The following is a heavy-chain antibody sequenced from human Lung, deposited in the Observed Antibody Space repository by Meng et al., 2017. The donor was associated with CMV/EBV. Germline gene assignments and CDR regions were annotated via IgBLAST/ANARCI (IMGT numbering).Heavy chain of an antibody. CDR2: INTDGSLT. V-gene: IGHV3-74*01. Sequence: GGSXRLSCAASGFTFSGYWMHWVRQAPGKGLVWVSRINTDGSLTNHADSVKGRFTISRDNVRNTLYLQMNSLRVEDTAVYYCGRMPPGAIDNGFDFWGQGTMVTVSS. D-gene: IGHD2-2*01. J-gene: IGHJ3*01. CDR1: GFTFSGYW. CDR3: GRMPPGAIDNGFDF.